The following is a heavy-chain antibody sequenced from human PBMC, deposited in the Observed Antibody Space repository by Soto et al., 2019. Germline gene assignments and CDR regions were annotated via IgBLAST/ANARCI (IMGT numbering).Heavy chain of an antibody. Sequence: QVQLVESGGGVVQPGRSLRLSCAASGFTFSSYAMHWVRQAPGKGLEWVAVISYDGSNKYYADSVKGRFTISRDNSKNTRYLQMNRLRAEATAVYYCARDEGAVAGTAGLYDYWGQGTLVTVSS. D-gene: IGHD6-19*01. CDR3: ARDEGAVAGTAGLYDY. V-gene: IGHV3-30-3*01. CDR1: GFTFSSYA. CDR2: ISYDGSNK. J-gene: IGHJ4*02.